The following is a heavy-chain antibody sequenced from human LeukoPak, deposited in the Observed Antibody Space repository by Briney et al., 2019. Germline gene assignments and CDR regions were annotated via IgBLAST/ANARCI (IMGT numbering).Heavy chain of an antibody. CDR2: IYSGGST. CDR1: GFTVSSNY. D-gene: IGHD2-2*01. V-gene: IGHV3-66*01. J-gene: IGHJ4*02. CDR3: ARAPRSSITSSFYFDY. Sequence: HPRGSLRLSCAASGFTVSSNYMGWVRQVPGKGLEWVSVIYSGGSTYYADSVKGRFTISRDNSKNTLYLQMNSLRAEDTAVYYCARAPRSSITSSFYFDYWGQGTLVTVSS.